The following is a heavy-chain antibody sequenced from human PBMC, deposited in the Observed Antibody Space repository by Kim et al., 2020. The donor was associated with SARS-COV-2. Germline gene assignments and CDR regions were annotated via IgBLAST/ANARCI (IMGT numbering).Heavy chain of an antibody. Sequence: SETLSLTCTVSGGSISSSSYYWGWIRQPPGKGLEWIGSIYYSGSTYYNPSLKSRVTISVDTSKNQFSLKLSSVTAADTAVYYCAREIPHYYDSSGYYIYWGQGTLVTVSS. CDR1: GGSISSSSYY. CDR2: IYYSGST. D-gene: IGHD3-22*01. CDR3: AREIPHYYDSSGYYIY. V-gene: IGHV4-39*07. J-gene: IGHJ4*02.